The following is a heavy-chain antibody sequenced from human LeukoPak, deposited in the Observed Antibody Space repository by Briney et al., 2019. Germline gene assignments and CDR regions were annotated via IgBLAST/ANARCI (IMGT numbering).Heavy chain of an antibody. Sequence: GGSLRLSCAASGFTVSSNYMSWVRQAPGKGLEWVSVIYSGGSTYYADSVKGRFTISRDNAENTLYLQMNSLRAEDTAVYYCAREGVWRQQLVDYYYGMDVWGQGTTVTVSS. V-gene: IGHV3-53*01. J-gene: IGHJ6*02. CDR2: IYSGGST. CDR1: GFTVSSNY. D-gene: IGHD6-13*01. CDR3: AREGVWRQQLVDYYYGMDV.